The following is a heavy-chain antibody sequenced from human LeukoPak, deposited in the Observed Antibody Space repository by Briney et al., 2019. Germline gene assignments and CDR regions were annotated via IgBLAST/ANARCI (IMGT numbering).Heavy chain of an antibody. CDR3: ASREAPSYYYYYGMDV. CDR2: ISSSGSTI. J-gene: IGHJ6*04. V-gene: IGHV3-48*03. CDR1: GFTFSSHE. Sequence: GGSLRLSCAASGFTFSSHEMNWVRQAPGKGLEWVSYISSSGSTIYYADSVKGRFTISRDNAKNSLYLQMNSLRAEDTAVYYCASREAPSYYYYYGMDVWGKGTTVTVSS.